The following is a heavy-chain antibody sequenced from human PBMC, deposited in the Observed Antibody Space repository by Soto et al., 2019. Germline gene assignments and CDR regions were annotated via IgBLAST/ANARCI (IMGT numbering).Heavy chain of an antibody. J-gene: IGHJ6*02. Sequence: QVQLQESGPGLVKPSETLSLTCTVSGGSISTYYWSWIRQSPGKGLEWIGYVYHSGSTNYNPSLKSRVTISVDTSTNQFSLRLTSVTAADTAVYYCARDGSPENYYSAAMDIWGQGTAVTVSS. D-gene: IGHD1-1*01. CDR1: GGSISTYY. V-gene: IGHV4-59*01. CDR3: ARDGSPENYYSAAMDI. CDR2: VYHSGST.